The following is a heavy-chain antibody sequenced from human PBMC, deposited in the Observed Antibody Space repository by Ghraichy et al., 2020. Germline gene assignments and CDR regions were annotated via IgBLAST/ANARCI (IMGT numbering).Heavy chain of an antibody. CDR2: ITSNSAYI. D-gene: IGHD2-15*01. CDR1: GFTFSDSD. CDR3: ARDVGHTLREGAIDY. V-gene: IGHV3-21*01. J-gene: IGHJ4*02. Sequence: LSLTCAASGFTFSDSDMDWVRQAPGKGLEWVSSITSNSAYIYYADSVKGRFTISRDNARNSLYLQMNSLRAEDTAVYYCARDVGHTLREGAIDYWGQGTLVTVSS.